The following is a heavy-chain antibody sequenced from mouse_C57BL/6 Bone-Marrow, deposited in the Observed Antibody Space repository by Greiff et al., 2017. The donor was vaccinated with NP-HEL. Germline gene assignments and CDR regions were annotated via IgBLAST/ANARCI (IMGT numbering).Heavy chain of an antibody. J-gene: IGHJ2*01. CDR2: ISAGGSYT. Sequence: EVKLVESGGGLVKPGGSLKLSCAASGFTFSSYAMSWVRQTPEKRLEWVATISAGGSYTYYPDNVKGRFTISRDKATNNLYLQMSHLKSEDTAMYYCAREGTGAHYLDYWGKGTTLTVSS. D-gene: IGHD4-1*01. CDR1: GFTFSSYA. CDR3: AREGTGAHYLDY. V-gene: IGHV5-4*01.